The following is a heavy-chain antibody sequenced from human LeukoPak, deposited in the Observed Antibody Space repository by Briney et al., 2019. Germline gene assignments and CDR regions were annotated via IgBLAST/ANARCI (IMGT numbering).Heavy chain of an antibody. CDR1: GFTFSNYA. Sequence: GGSLRLSCAASGFTFSNYAMTWVRQAPGKGLEWIGRIRNKANSYTTEYAASVKGRFTVSRDDSKNSLFLQMNSLESEDTAVYYCARRNSVTQGLDNWGQGTLVTVSS. CDR3: ARRNSVTQGLDN. D-gene: IGHD5/OR15-5a*01. CDR2: IRNKANSYTT. J-gene: IGHJ4*02. V-gene: IGHV3-72*01.